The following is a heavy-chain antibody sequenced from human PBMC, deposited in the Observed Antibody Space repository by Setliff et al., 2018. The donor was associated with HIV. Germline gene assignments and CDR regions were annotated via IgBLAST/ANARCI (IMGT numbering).Heavy chain of an antibody. CDR3: ARLYAPGIVGATNYFDY. V-gene: IGHV4-39*01. CDR1: GGSISSSSYY. D-gene: IGHD1-26*01. CDR2: IYYSGST. Sequence: PSETLSLTCTVSGGSISSSSYYWGWIRQPPGMGLEWIGSIYYSGSTYYNPSLKSRVTISVDTSKNQFSLKLSSVTAADTAVYYCARLYAPGIVGATNYFDYWGQGTLVTVSS. J-gene: IGHJ4*02.